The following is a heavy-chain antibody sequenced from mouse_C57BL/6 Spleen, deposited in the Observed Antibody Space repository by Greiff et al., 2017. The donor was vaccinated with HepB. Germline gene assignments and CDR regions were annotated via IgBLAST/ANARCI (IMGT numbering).Heavy chain of an antibody. J-gene: IGHJ4*01. V-gene: IGHV1-82*01. Sequence: QVQLQQSGPELVKPGASVKISCKASGYAFSSSWMNWVKQRPGKGLEWIGRIYPGDGDTNYNGKFKGKATLTADKSSSTAYMQLSSLTAEDSAVYFCDYYYGSSSYAMDYWGQGTSVTVSA. CDR1: GYAFSSSW. D-gene: IGHD1-1*01. CDR3: DYYYGSSSYAMDY. CDR2: IYPGDGDT.